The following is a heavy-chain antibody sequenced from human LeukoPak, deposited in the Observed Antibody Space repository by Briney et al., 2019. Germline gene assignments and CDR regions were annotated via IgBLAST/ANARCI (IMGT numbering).Heavy chain of an antibody. V-gene: IGHV3-30*04. J-gene: IGHJ4*02. CDR3: ARDWMLGATFEIQGPVDY. CDR1: GFTFSSYA. D-gene: IGHD1-26*01. CDR2: ISYDGSNK. Sequence: GGSLRLSCAASGFTFSSYAMHWVRQAPGKGLEWVAVISYDGSNKYYADSVKGRFTISRDNAKNSLYLQMNSLRAEDTAVYYCARDWMLGATFEIQGPVDYWGQGTLVTVSS.